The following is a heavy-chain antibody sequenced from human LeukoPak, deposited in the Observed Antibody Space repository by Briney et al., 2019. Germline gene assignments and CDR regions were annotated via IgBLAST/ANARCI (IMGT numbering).Heavy chain of an antibody. Sequence: ASVKVSCKASGYTFTGYCMHWVRQAPGQGLEWMGWINPNSGGTNYAQKFQGRVTMTRDTSISTAYMELSRLRSDDTAVYYCAGALLGYCSSTSCLDYWGQGTLVTVSS. J-gene: IGHJ4*02. CDR2: INPNSGGT. CDR1: GYTFTGYC. CDR3: AGALLGYCSSTSCLDY. V-gene: IGHV1-2*02. D-gene: IGHD2-2*01.